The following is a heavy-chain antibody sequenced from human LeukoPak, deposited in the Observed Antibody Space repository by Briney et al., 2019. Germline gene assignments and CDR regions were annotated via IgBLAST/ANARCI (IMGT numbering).Heavy chain of an antibody. Sequence: SETLSLTCTVSGGSVTSGNYYWNWIRQPAGKGLEWIGRIYTNGDASYNPSLKSRVTISIDASKNQFSLKLSSVTAPDTAVYYCAREPPGYWGQGILVTVSS. J-gene: IGHJ4*02. CDR1: GGSVTSGNYY. CDR2: IYTNGDA. V-gene: IGHV4-61*02. CDR3: AREPPGY.